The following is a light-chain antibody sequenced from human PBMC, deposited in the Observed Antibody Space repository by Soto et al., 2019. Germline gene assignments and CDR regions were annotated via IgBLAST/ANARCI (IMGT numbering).Light chain of an antibody. CDR1: NSNIGNNY. Sequence: QSVLTQPPSVSATPGQTVTISRSGSNSNIGNNYVSWYQQLPGTAPKLLIYDNNKRPSEIPDRFSGSKSGPSATLGITGLQTGDEADYYCGKWDSSLSAGVFGSVTKVTVL. J-gene: IGLJ1*01. CDR2: DNN. V-gene: IGLV1-51*01. CDR3: GKWDSSLSAGV.